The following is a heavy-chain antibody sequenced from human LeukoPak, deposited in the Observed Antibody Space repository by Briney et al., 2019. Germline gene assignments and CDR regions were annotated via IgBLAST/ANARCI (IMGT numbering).Heavy chain of an antibody. CDR1: RIIFSNSA. CDR3: AKDHIVVVVAATYNWFDP. CDR2: MNSGGDRI. J-gene: IGHJ5*02. Sequence: PGGSLRLSCAASRIIFSNSAMSWVRQAPGKGLEWVSSMNSGGDRIYYADSVKGRFTISRDNSKNALYLQMNSLRAEDTAVYYCAKDHIVVVVAATYNWFDPWGQGTLVTVSS. V-gene: IGHV3-23*01. D-gene: IGHD2-15*01.